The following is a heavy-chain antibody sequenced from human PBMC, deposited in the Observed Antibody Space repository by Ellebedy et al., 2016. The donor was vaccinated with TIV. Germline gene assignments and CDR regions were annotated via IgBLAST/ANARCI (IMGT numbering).Heavy chain of an antibody. J-gene: IGHJ4*02. CDR2: IKQDGSEK. D-gene: IGHD6-13*01. CDR3: AREAVGMFDY. Sequence: GGSLRLSXAASGFTFSSYWMSWVRQAPGKGLEWVANIKQDGSEKYYVDSVKGRFTITRDNAKNSLYLQMDSLRTEDTAVYYCAREAVGMFDYWGQGILVSVSS. CDR1: GFTFSSYW. V-gene: IGHV3-7*03.